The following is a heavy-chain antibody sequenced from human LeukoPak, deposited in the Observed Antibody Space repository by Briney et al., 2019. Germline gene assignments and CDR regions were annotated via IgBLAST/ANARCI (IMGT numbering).Heavy chain of an antibody. CDR3: ARHRYYYDSSGYYYQP. Sequence: ASETLSLTCTVSGASISSYYWSWIRQPPGKGLEWIGYIYYSGSTNYSPSLKSRVTISVDTSKNQFSLRLSSVTAADTAVYYCARHRYYYDSSGYYYQPWGQGTLVTVSS. D-gene: IGHD3-22*01. V-gene: IGHV4-59*01. CDR2: IYYSGST. CDR1: GASISSYY. J-gene: IGHJ5*02.